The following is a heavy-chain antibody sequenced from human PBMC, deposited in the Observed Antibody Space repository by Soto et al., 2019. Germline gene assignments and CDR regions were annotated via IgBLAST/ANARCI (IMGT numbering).Heavy chain of an antibody. Sequence: SETLSLTCAVSGDSISSSKWWSWVRQPPGKGLEWIGEIYHSGSTNYNPSLKSRVIISVDKSKNQFSLKLSSVTDADTAVYYCAKEYSDFLTAFYGPLNIYYYYSSMDVWGQGTTVTVSS. J-gene: IGHJ6*02. CDR3: AKEYSDFLTAFYGPLNIYYYYSSMDV. D-gene: IGHD3-9*01. CDR1: GDSISSSKW. V-gene: IGHV4-4*02. CDR2: IYHSGST.